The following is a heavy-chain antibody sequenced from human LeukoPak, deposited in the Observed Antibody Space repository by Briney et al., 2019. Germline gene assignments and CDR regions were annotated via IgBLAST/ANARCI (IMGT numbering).Heavy chain of an antibody. V-gene: IGHV4-34*01. D-gene: IGHD6-19*01. CDR1: GGSFSGYY. J-gene: IGHJ5*02. CDR2: INHSGST. CDR3: ARVINTGWRQNDR. Sequence: SETLSLTCAVYGGSFSGYYWSWIRQPPGKGLEWIGEINHSGSTNYNPSLQSRVTMSVDKSKNQLSLQLTSVTAADTAVYYCARVINTGWRQNDRWGQGTLVTVSS.